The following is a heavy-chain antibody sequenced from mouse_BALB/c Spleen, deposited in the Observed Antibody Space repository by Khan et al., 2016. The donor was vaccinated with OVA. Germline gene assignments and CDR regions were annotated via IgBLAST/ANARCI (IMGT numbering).Heavy chain of an antibody. CDR2: ISPGSGDT. Sequence: QVQLQQSGAELARPGASVKLSCKASGYTFTDYYINWVKQRPGQGLEWIGEISPGSGDTYYTERFKGKATLTADKSSSTSYMQLSSLTSEASAVYYCGRRNYFGYACAYWGQGTLVTVSA. J-gene: IGHJ3*01. CDR3: GRRNYFGYACAY. CDR1: GYTFTDYY. V-gene: IGHV1-77*01. D-gene: IGHD1-2*01.